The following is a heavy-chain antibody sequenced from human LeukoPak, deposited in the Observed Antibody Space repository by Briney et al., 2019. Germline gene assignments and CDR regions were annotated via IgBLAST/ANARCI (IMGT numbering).Heavy chain of an antibody. CDR2: IWNDGSDE. J-gene: IGHJ3*02. Sequence: GGSLRLSCAASGFTFSKYAMHRVRQTPGKGLEWVAAIWNDGSDENYADSVKGRFTISSDNSKNTLYLQMNSLRAEDTAVYYCAFEIGRSQGAFDIWGQGTMITVSS. CDR3: AFEIGRSQGAFDI. D-gene: IGHD1-26*01. V-gene: IGHV3-33*01. CDR1: GFTFSKYA.